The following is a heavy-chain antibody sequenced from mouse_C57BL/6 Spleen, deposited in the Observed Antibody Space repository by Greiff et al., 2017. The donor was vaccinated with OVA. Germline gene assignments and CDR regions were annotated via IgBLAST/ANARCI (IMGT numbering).Heavy chain of an antibody. Sequence: EVQVVESEGGLVQPGSSMKLSCTASGFTFSDYYMAWVRQVPEKGLEWVANINYDGSSTYYLDSLKSRFIISRDNAKNILYLQMSSLKSEDTATYYCARGWDSNYPYYCDYWGQGTTLTVSS. J-gene: IGHJ2*01. CDR3: ARGWDSNYPYYCDY. D-gene: IGHD2-5*01. CDR2: INYDGSST. CDR1: GFTFSDYY. V-gene: IGHV5-16*01.